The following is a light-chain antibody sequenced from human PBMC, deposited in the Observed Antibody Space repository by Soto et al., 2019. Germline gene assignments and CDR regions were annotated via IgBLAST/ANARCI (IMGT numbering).Light chain of an antibody. CDR2: AAS. V-gene: IGKV1-39*01. CDR3: QQSYSTLLT. Sequence: DIQMTQSPSSLSASVGDRVTITCRASQSISSYLNWYQQKPGKAPKLLIYAASSLQSGVPSRFSGGGSGTDFILTISSLLPEDFAIYYCQQSYSTLLTFGGGTKVEIK. CDR1: QSISSY. J-gene: IGKJ4*01.